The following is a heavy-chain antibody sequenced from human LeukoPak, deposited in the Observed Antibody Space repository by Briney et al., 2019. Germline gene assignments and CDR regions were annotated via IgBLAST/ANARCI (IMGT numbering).Heavy chain of an antibody. D-gene: IGHD2-2*01. J-gene: IGHJ3*02. CDR3: ARVVCSSTSCYDAFDI. V-gene: IGHV1-2*02. CDR1: GYTFTGYY. Sequence: ASVKVSCKASGYTFTGYYMHWVRQAPGQGLEWMGWINPNSGGTNYAQKFQGRVTMTRDTSISTAYMELSRLRSDDTAVYYCARVVCSSTSCYDAFDIWGRGTMVTVSS. CDR2: INPNSGGT.